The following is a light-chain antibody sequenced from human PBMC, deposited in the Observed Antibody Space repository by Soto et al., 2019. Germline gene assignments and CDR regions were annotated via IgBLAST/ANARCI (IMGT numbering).Light chain of an antibody. Sequence: DIQMTQSPSTLSASVGDRVAITCRASQRVSTWLAWYQQTPGTAPRLLIHGASTLNSGVPSRFSGSGSGTEFTLTISSLQVDDFATYYCQQFFNYPWTFGQGTKVEI. V-gene: IGKV1-5*01. CDR2: GAS. CDR1: QRVSTW. CDR3: QQFFNYPWT. J-gene: IGKJ1*01.